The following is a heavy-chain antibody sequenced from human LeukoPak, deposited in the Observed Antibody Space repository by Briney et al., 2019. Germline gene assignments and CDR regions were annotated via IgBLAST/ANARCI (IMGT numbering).Heavy chain of an antibody. CDR2: IYSGGTT. V-gene: IGHV3-66*01. J-gene: IGHJ4*02. CDR3: ARDRGGSRSDC. D-gene: IGHD6-13*01. Sequence: PGGSLRLSCAAPGFTVSTNYMSWVRQAPGKGLEWVSVIYSGGTTYYADSVTGRFTISRDNSKNTLYLQMNSLRAEDTAVYYCARDRGGSRSDCWGQGTLVTVSS. CDR1: GFTVSTNY.